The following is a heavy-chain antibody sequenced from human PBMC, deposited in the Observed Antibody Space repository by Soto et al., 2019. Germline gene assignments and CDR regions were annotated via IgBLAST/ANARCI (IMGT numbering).Heavy chain of an antibody. CDR1: GFTFSSYD. CDR2: IGTAGDT. D-gene: IGHD3-10*01. Sequence: GGSLRLSCAASGFTFSSYDMHWVRQVTGEGLEWVSGIGTAGDTYYPDSVKGRFTISRENAKNSLYLQMNSLRAGDTAIYYCAREKIRGTFRYGMDVWGQGTTVTVS. CDR3: AREKIRGTFRYGMDV. J-gene: IGHJ6*02. V-gene: IGHV3-13*04.